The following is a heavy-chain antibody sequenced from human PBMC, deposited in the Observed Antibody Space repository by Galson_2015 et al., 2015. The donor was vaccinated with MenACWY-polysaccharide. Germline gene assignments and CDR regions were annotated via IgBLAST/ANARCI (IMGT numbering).Heavy chain of an antibody. V-gene: IGHV4-31*11. CDR3: ARVPDHGDSGIYFER. D-gene: IGHD4-17*01. J-gene: IGHJ1*01. Sequence: TLSLTCAVSGGSISSGPSYWSWLRHRPGKGLEWIGNIYYTGSTYYDPSLRSRVTVTIDTSQNHFSLKLNSVTAADTAVYYCARVPDHGDSGIYFERWGQGILVTVSS. CDR1: GGSISSGPSY. CDR2: IYYTGST.